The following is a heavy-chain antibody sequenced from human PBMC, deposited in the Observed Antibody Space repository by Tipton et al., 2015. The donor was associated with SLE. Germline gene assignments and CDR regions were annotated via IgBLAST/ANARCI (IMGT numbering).Heavy chain of an antibody. CDR1: GHSISSGFY. CDR2: IYHTGST. J-gene: IGHJ4*02. D-gene: IGHD1-14*01. V-gene: IGHV4-31*03. CDR3: ARARRTTSSHFDY. Sequence: TLSLTCSVSGHSISSGFYWGWIRQSPGKGLEWIGYIYHTGSTYYNPSLESRLTISIDTSKNQFSLRLTSMTPADTVLYYCARARRTTSSHFDYWGQGTLVTVSS.